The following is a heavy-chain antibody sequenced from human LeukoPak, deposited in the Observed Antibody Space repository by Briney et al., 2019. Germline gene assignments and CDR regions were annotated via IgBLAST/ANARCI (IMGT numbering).Heavy chain of an antibody. CDR1: GYSFTSYW. CDR2: IDPSDSYT. CDR3: ARRNYDILTGYYNFDY. D-gene: IGHD3-9*01. V-gene: IGHV5-10-1*01. Sequence: GESLRISCKGSGYSFTSYWISWVRQMPGKGLEWMGRIDPSDSYTNYSPSFQGHVTISADKSISTAYPQWSSLKASDTAMYYCARRNYDILTGYYNFDYWGQGTLVTVSS. J-gene: IGHJ4*02.